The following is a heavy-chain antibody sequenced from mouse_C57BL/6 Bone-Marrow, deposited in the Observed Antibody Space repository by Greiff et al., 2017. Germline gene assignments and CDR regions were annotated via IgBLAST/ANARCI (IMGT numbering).Heavy chain of an antibody. CDR3: ARGPLCYLYWYFDV. V-gene: IGHV1-64*01. CDR1: GYTFTSYW. J-gene: IGHJ1*03. Sequence: VQLQQPGAELVKPGASVKLSCKASGYTFTSYWMHWVKQRPGQGLEWIGMIHPNSGSTNYNEKFKSKATLTVDKSSSTAYMQLSSLTSEDSAVYYCARGPLCYLYWYFDVWGTGTTVTVSS. CDR2: IHPNSGST. D-gene: IGHD6-5*01.